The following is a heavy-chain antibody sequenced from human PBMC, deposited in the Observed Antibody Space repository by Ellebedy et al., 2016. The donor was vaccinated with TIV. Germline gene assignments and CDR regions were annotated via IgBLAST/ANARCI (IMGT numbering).Heavy chain of an antibody. CDR2: INRAWSSA. CDR1: GFTFSNYW. CDR3: ARGGRDQWLIDA. D-gene: IGHD6-19*01. V-gene: IGHV3-74*01. Sequence: GESLKISCAASGFTFSNYWIHWVRQAPGKGLVWLSRINRAWSSANYADSVQGRFSISRDKSKNTLYVQMNSLRAEDKDVYYGARGGRDQWLIDAWGQGTLVTGSS. J-gene: IGHJ5*02.